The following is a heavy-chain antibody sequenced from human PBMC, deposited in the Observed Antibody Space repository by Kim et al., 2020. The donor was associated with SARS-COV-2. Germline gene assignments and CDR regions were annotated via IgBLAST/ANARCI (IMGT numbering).Heavy chain of an antibody. CDR1: GGSISSSSYY. Sequence: SETLSLTCTVSGGSISSSSYYWGWIRQPPGKGLEWIGSIYYSGSTYYNPSLKSRVTISVDTSKNQFSLKLSSVTAADTAVYYCARQVRFGEFIRYMDVWGKGTTVTVSS. CDR3: ARQVRFGEFIRYMDV. J-gene: IGHJ6*03. CDR2: IYYSGST. D-gene: IGHD3-10*01. V-gene: IGHV4-39*01.